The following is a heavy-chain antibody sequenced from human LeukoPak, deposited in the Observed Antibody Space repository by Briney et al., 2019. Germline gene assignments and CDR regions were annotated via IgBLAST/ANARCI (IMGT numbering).Heavy chain of an antibody. CDR1: GGSFNGYS. V-gene: IGHV4-34*01. D-gene: IGHD5-24*01. CDR3: ARDRRDRDNCRGRLLDY. CDR2: INPSGGT. J-gene: IGHJ4*02. Sequence: SETLSLTCAVYGGSFNGYSLSWIRQPPGKGLEWIGAINPSGGTNYNPSLKERVTISADTSTNQFYLKLSTVTAADTAVYYCARDRRDRDNCRGRLLDYWGQGTLVTVSS.